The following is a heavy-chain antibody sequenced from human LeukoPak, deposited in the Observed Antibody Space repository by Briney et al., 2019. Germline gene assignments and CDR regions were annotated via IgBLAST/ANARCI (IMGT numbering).Heavy chain of an antibody. CDR3: ARDGEVYSSSSPYPVY. V-gene: IGHV1-69*04. CDR2: IIPILGIA. J-gene: IGHJ4*02. D-gene: IGHD6-6*01. Sequence: GASVKVSCKASGGTFSSYAISWVRQAPGQGLEWMGRIIPILGIANYAQKFQGRVTITADKPTSTAYMELRSLRSEDTAVYYCARDGEVYSSSSPYPVYWGQGTLVTVSS. CDR1: GGTFSSYA.